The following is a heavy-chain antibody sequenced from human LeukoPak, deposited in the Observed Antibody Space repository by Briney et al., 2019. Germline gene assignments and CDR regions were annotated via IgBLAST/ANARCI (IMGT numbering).Heavy chain of an antibody. CDR3: ARGGSSSWYDPYGMDV. CDR2: KNHSGST. V-gene: IGHV4-34*01. D-gene: IGHD6-13*01. CDR1: GGLFYGYY. Sequence: SDTLTLTCTVYGGLFYGYYWRWIRQPTGKGVEWIGEKNHSGSTNYNPSLKSRVTISVDTSKNQFSLKLSSVTAADTAVYYCARGGSSSWYDPYGMDVWGQGTTVTVSS. J-gene: IGHJ6*02.